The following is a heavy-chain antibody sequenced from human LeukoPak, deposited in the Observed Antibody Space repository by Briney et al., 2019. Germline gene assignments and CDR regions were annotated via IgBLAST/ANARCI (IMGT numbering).Heavy chain of an antibody. J-gene: IGHJ2*01. Sequence: SETLSLTCTVSGGSISSSSYYWGWLRQPPGKGLEWIGSIYYSGSTYYNPSLKSRVTISVDTSKNQFSLKLSSVTAADTAVYYCARDLGWYFDLWGRGTLVTVSS. V-gene: IGHV4-39*07. CDR3: ARDLGWYFDL. D-gene: IGHD3-10*01. CDR2: IYYSGST. CDR1: GGSISSSSYY.